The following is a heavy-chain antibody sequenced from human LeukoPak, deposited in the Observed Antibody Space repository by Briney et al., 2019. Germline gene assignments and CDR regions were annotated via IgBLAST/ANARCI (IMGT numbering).Heavy chain of an antibody. D-gene: IGHD4-23*01. Sequence: GGSLRLSCAASGFTFSTYGMSWLRQAPGQGLEWVSSISSTSTYIYYVDSVKGRFTISRDNAKNSLYLQMDSLRAEDTAVYYCARGMRDYGGWGAEYFQHWGQGTLVTVSS. CDR2: ISSTSTYI. V-gene: IGHV3-21*01. CDR1: GFTFSTYG. J-gene: IGHJ1*01. CDR3: ARGMRDYGGWGAEYFQH.